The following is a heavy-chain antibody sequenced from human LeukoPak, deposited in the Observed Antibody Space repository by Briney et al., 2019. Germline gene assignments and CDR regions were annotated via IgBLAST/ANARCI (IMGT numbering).Heavy chain of an antibody. V-gene: IGHV4-38-2*02. CDR2: TYHSGST. CDR1: GYSISSGYY. Sequence: SETLSLTCTVSGYSISSGYYWGWLRPPPGKGLEWIGSTYHSGSTYYNPSLKSRVTISVDTSKNQFSLKLTSVTAADTAVYYCARNTVYWNFGLWGRGTLVSVSS. CDR3: ARNTVYWNFGL. D-gene: IGHD1/OR15-1a*01. J-gene: IGHJ2*01.